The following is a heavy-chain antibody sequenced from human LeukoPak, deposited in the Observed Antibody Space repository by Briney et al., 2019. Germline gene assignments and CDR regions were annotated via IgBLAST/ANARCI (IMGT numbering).Heavy chain of an antibody. CDR1: GYTFTSYY. Sequence: VASVKVSCKASGYTFTSYYMHWVRHPPAQGLEWMGIINPSGGSTSYAQKFQGRVTMTRDMSTSTVYMELSSLRSEDTAVYYCATIVTNSPMVYFDYWGQGTLVTVSS. CDR3: ATIVTNSPMVYFDY. D-gene: IGHD2/OR15-2a*01. CDR2: INPSGGST. V-gene: IGHV1-46*01. J-gene: IGHJ4*02.